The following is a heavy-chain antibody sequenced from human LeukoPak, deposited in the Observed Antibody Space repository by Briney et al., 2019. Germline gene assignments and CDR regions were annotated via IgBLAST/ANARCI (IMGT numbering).Heavy chain of an antibody. CDR3: ARDREVVAGTAFDY. CDR2: IKSDGSST. V-gene: IGHV3-74*01. J-gene: IGHJ4*02. D-gene: IGHD6-19*01. Sequence: GGSMRLSCAASGFTFSSYWMHWVRQAPGKGLVWVSRIKSDGSSTSYAYSVKGRFTIARDNAKNTLYLQMNSLRAEDTAVYYCARDREVVAGTAFDYWGQGTLATVSS. CDR1: GFTFSSYW.